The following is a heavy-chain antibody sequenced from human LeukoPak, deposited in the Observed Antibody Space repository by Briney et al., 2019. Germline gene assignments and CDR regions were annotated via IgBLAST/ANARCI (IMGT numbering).Heavy chain of an antibody. V-gene: IGHV3-30*18. D-gene: IGHD3-10*01. CDR1: GFTFSSSA. CDR2: ISYDGSNK. CDR3: TKGSGWIRGPFDS. Sequence: LSGGSLRLSCAASGFTFSSSAMHWVRQAPGKGLEWVAVISYDGSNKYAADSVKGRFTISRDNTKNTLYLQMNSLRPEDTAMYYCTKGSGWIRGPFDSWGQGTLVTVSS. J-gene: IGHJ4*02.